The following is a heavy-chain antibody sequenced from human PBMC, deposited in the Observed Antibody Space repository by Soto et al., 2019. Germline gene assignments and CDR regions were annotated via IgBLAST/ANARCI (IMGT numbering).Heavy chain of an antibody. CDR1: GGSFSGYY. CDR3: ARLRLAVAGRHYFDY. D-gene: IGHD2-15*01. Sequence: PSETLSLTCAVYGGSFSGYYWSWIRQPPGKGLEWIGEVNPSGSANYNPSLKSRVTISVDTSKNQFSLKLSSVTAADTAVYYCARLRLAVAGRHYFDYWGQGTLVTVSS. V-gene: IGHV4-34*01. J-gene: IGHJ4*02. CDR2: VNPSGSA.